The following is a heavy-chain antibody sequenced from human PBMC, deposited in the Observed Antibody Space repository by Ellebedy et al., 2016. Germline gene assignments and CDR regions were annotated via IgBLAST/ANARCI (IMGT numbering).Heavy chain of an antibody. CDR1: GFTFSSYS. CDR2: ISSSSSYI. D-gene: IGHD6-6*01. Sequence: GESLKISXAASGFTFSSYSMNWVRQAPGKGLEWVSSISSSSSYIYYADSVKGRFTISRDNAKNSLYLQMNSLRAEDTAVYYCAKALYSSSSEFDYWGQGTLVTVSS. J-gene: IGHJ4*02. V-gene: IGHV3-21*04. CDR3: AKALYSSSSEFDY.